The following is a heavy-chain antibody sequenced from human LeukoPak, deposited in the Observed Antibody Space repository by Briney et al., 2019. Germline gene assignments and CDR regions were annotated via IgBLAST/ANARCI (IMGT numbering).Heavy chain of an antibody. D-gene: IGHD3-10*01. CDR1: GYSISSGYY. Sequence: ETLSLTCTVSGYSISSGYYWGWIRQPPGKGLEWIGYIFHTGSTFHNPSLKSRLTISVDNSKNQFSLRLSSVTAADTAVYYCARELWFANAPGSWLDPWGQGTLVTVSS. V-gene: IGHV4-38-2*02. CDR2: IFHTGST. J-gene: IGHJ5*02. CDR3: ARELWFANAPGSWLDP.